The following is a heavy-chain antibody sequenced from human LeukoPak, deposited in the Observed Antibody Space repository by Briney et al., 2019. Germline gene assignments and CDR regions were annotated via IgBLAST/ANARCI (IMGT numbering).Heavy chain of an antibody. J-gene: IGHJ4*02. V-gene: IGHV3-30*04. Sequence: GGSLRLSCAASGFTFSSYAMHWVRQAPGKGLEWVAVISYDGSNKYYADSVKGRFTISRDNSKNTLYLQMNSLRAEDTAVYYCARGVFRVYWGQGTLVTVSS. CDR2: ISYDGSNK. CDR1: GFTFSSYA. CDR3: ARGVFRVY.